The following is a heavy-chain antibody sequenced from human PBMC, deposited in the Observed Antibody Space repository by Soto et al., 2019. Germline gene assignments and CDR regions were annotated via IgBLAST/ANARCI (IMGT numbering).Heavy chain of an antibody. D-gene: IGHD2-15*01. J-gene: IGHJ4*02. V-gene: IGHV4-59*01. Sequence: SETLSLTCTVSGGSISSYYWSWIRQPPGKGLEWIGYIYYSGSTNYNPSLKSRVTISVDTSKNQFPLKLSSVTAADTAVYYCARGYCTGGTCYRFNFDNWGQGTLVTVSS. CDR2: IYYSGST. CDR1: GGSISSYY. CDR3: ARGYCTGGTCYRFNFDN.